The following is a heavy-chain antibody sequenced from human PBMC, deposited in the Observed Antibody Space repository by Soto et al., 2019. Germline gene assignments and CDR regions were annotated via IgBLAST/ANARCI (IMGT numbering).Heavy chain of an antibody. CDR1: GYTLTTYV. CDR3: AREALLNWFDP. CDR2: INAGNDNT. Sequence: ASVKVSCKASGYTLTTYVMHWVRQAPGQRLEWMGWINAGNDNTKYSEKFQGRVTITRDTSASTVYMELSSLSSEDTAVYYCAREALLNWFDPWGQGTLVTVSS. D-gene: IGHD2-15*01. V-gene: IGHV1-3*01. J-gene: IGHJ5*02.